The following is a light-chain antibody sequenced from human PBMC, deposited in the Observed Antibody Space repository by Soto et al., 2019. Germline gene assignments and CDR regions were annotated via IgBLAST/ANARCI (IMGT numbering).Light chain of an antibody. Sequence: EIVLTQSPGTLSLSPGERATLSCRTSQSITNNYLAWYQQKPGQPPRLLIYTASNRATGTPDRFSGSGSGTDFTLTISRVEPEDFVVYYCQQHGSSLPRYTFGQGTKLDIK. CDR2: TAS. V-gene: IGKV3-20*01. CDR3: QQHGSSLPRYT. CDR1: QSITNNY. J-gene: IGKJ2*01.